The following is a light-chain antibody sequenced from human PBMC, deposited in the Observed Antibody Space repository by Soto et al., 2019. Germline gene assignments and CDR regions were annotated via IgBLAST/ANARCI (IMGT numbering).Light chain of an antibody. V-gene: IGLV2-23*02. CDR1: SSDVGSYNL. CDR3: CSYAGNSTYV. Sequence: QSLLTQPASVSGSPGQSITISCTGTSSDVGSYNLVSWYQQHPGKAPKLMIYEVSKRPSGVSNRFSGSKSGNTASLTISGLQAEDEAAYYCCSYAGNSTYVFGTGTKVTVL. J-gene: IGLJ1*01. CDR2: EVS.